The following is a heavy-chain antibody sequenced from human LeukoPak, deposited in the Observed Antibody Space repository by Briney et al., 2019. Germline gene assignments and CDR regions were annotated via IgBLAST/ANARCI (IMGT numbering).Heavy chain of an antibody. J-gene: IGHJ4*02. D-gene: IGHD3-10*01. Sequence: GASVKVSCKASGYTFTSYAMNWVRQAPGQGLEWMGWINPNSGGTNYAQKFQGRVTMTRDTSISTAYMELSRLRSDDTAVYYCARVFITMVRGVINYFDYWGQGTLVTVSS. CDR2: INPNSGGT. CDR3: ARVFITMVRGVINYFDY. V-gene: IGHV1-2*02. CDR1: GYTFTSYA.